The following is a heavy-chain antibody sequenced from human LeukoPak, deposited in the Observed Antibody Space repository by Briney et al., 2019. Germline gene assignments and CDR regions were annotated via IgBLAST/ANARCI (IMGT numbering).Heavy chain of an antibody. CDR3: ARGKYYYYYYMDV. CDR2: IYYSGST. V-gene: IGHV4-59*12. J-gene: IGHJ6*03. CDR1: GGSISSYY. Sequence: SETLSLTCTVSGGSISSYYWSWIRQPPGKGLEWIGYIYYSGSTNYNPSLKSRVTISVDTSKNQFSLKLSSVTAADTAVYYCARGKYYYYYYMDVWGKGTTVTVSS.